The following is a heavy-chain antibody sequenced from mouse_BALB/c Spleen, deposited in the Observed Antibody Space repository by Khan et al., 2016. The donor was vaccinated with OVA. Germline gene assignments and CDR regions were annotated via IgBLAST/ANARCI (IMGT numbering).Heavy chain of an antibody. Sequence: EVQLQESGPSLVKPSQTLSLTCSVTGDSITSGYWNWIRKFPGNKLEYMGYIIYTGYTYYNPSLKSRISITRHTSKNQYYLHSNSVTDEDTATYYCARSTYRYAFVYWGQGTLVTVSA. D-gene: IGHD2-14*01. J-gene: IGHJ3*01. CDR1: GDSITSGY. CDR3: ARSTYRYAFVY. V-gene: IGHV3-8*02. CDR2: IIYTGYT.